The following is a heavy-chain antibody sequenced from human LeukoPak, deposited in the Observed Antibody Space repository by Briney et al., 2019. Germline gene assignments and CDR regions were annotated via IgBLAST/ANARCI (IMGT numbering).Heavy chain of an antibody. CDR1: GFTFSSYE. CDR2: ISSSGSTI. Sequence: AGGSLRLSCAASGFTFSSYEMNWVRQAPGKGLEWVSYISSSGSTIYYAGSVKGRFTISRDNAKNSLYLQMNSLRAEDTAVYYCARDRLLLATVTRYMDVWGKGTTVTISS. J-gene: IGHJ6*03. V-gene: IGHV3-48*03. D-gene: IGHD4-17*01. CDR3: ARDRLLLATVTRYMDV.